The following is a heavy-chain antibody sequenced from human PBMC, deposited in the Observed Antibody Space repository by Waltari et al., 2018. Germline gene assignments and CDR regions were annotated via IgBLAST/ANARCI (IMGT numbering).Heavy chain of an antibody. J-gene: IGHJ3*02. CDR2: INHSGSP. CDR3: ARGWNGRYSRTNDASDI. CDR1: GGSFSGYY. D-gene: IGHD6-13*01. Sequence: QVQLQQWGAGLLKPSETLSLTCAVYGGSFSGYYWSWIRQPPGKGLEWIGEINHSGSPNYNPSLKSRVTISVDTSKNQFSLKLSSVTAADTAVYYCARGWNGRYSRTNDASDIWGQGTMVTVSS. V-gene: IGHV4-34*01.